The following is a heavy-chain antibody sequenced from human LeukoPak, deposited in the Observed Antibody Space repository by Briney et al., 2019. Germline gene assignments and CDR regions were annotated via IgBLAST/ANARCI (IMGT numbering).Heavy chain of an antibody. CDR1: GFTFSSYA. Sequence: PGGSLRLSCAASGFTFSSYAMHWVRQAPGKGLEWVAVISYDGSNKYYADSVKGRFTISRDNSKNTLYLQMNSLRAEDTAVYYCARDSPDYGDPFFDYWGQGTLVTVSS. CDR3: ARDSPDYGDPFFDY. J-gene: IGHJ4*02. CDR2: ISYDGSNK. V-gene: IGHV3-30*14. D-gene: IGHD4-17*01.